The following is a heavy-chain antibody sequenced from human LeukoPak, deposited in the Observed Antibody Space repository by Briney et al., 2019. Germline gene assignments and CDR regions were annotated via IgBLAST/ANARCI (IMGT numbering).Heavy chain of an antibody. CDR2: INSDGSST. J-gene: IGHJ4*02. CDR1: GFTFSSYW. Sequence: PGGSLRLSCAASGFTFSSYWMHWVRQAPGKGLVWVSRINSDGSSTSYADSVKGRFTISRDNAKDSLYLQMNSLRDEDTAVYYCARDLLPMHRYYFDYWGQGTLVTVSS. V-gene: IGHV3-74*01. CDR3: ARDLLPMHRYYFDY. D-gene: IGHD2/OR15-2a*01.